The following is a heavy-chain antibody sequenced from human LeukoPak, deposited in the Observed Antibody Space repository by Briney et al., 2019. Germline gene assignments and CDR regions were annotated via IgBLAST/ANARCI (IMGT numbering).Heavy chain of an antibody. V-gene: IGHV1-2*02. CDR3: ARSIIVGATVIDY. CDR1: GGTFSSYA. J-gene: IGHJ4*02. Sequence: ASVKVSCKASGGTFSSYAISWVRQAPGQGLEWMGWINPNSGGTNYAQKFQGRVTMTRDMSTSTVYMELSSLRSEDTAVYYCARSIIVGATVIDYWGQGTLVTVSS. CDR2: INPNSGGT. D-gene: IGHD1-26*01.